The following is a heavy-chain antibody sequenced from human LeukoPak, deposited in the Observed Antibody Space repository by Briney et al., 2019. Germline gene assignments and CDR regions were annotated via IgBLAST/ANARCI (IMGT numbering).Heavy chain of an antibody. CDR1: GFTFSSCW. J-gene: IGHJ4*02. CDR2: INSDGSST. CDR3: ARQTLTRYYGSGSHFDY. Sequence: AGGSLRLSCAASGFTFSSCWMHWVRQAPGKGLVWVSRINSDGSSTSYADSVKGRFTISRDNAKNTLYLQMNSLRAEDTAVYYCARQTLTRYYGSGSHFDYWGQGTLVTVSS. D-gene: IGHD3-10*01. V-gene: IGHV3-74*01.